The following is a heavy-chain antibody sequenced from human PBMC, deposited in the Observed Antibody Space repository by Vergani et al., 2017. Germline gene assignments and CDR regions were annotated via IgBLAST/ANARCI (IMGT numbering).Heavy chain of an antibody. J-gene: IGHJ4*02. CDR1: GGSFSGYY. Sequence: QVQLQQWGAGLLKPSETLSLTCAVYGGSFSGYYWSWIRQPPGKGLEWIGEINQSGSTNYNPSLKRRVTISVDTSKKQFSLKLSSVTAADTAVYYCARGFTVRGVIDYWGQGTLVTVSS. CDR3: ARGFTVRGVIDY. CDR2: INQSGST. V-gene: IGHV4-34*01. D-gene: IGHD3-10*01.